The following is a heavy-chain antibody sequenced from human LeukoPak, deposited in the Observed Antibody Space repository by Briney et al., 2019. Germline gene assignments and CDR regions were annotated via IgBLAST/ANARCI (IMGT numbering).Heavy chain of an antibody. J-gene: IGHJ5*01. Sequence: SETLSLTCTVSGGSISSYYWTWIRQPPGKGLEWIGYISYSGSTNYNPSLKSRVTISVDTSKNQFSLKLSSVTAAHAAMYYCARDSSVFNDSSGYDFWGRGTLVTVSS. CDR1: GGSISSYY. D-gene: IGHD3-22*01. V-gene: IGHV4-59*01. CDR2: ISYSGST. CDR3: ARDSSVFNDSSGYDF.